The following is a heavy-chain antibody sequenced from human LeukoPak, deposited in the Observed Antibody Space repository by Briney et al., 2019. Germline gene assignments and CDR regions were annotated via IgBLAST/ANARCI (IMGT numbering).Heavy chain of an antibody. V-gene: IGHV3-30*18. Sequence: QSGGSLRLSCAASGFTFSSYGMHWVRQAPGKGLEWVAVISYDGSNKYYADSVKGRFTISRDNSKNTLYLQMNSLRAEDTAVYYCAKDPHHRYYDILTGYYPGFDYWGQGTLVTVSS. CDR2: ISYDGSNK. J-gene: IGHJ4*02. D-gene: IGHD3-9*01. CDR3: AKDPHHRYYDILTGYYPGFDY. CDR1: GFTFSSYG.